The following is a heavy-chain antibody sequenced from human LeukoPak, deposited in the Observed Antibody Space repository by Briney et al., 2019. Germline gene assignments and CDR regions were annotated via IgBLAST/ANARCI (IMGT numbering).Heavy chain of an antibody. CDR1: GYTLTELS. D-gene: IGHD3-3*01. V-gene: IGHV1-24*01. CDR3: ATVESDPRNDNWFDP. Sequence: ASVKVSCKVSGYTLTELSMHWVRRAPGKGLEWMGGFDPEDGETIYAQKFQGRVTMTEDTSTDTAYMELSSLRSEDTAVYYCATVESDPRNDNWFDPWGQGTLVTVSS. J-gene: IGHJ5*02. CDR2: FDPEDGET.